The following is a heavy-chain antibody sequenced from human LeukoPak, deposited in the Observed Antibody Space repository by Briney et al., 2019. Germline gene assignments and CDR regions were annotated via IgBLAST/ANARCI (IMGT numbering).Heavy chain of an antibody. J-gene: IGHJ4*02. V-gene: IGHV1-24*01. D-gene: IGHD6-13*01. Sequence: ASVKVSCKVSGYTLTELSMHWVRQAPGKGLEWMGGFDPEDGETIYAQKFQGRVTMTEDTSTDAAYMELSSLRSEDTAVYYCATFRKIAAAGTLDYWGQGTLVTVSS. CDR1: GYTLTELS. CDR2: FDPEDGET. CDR3: ATFRKIAAAGTLDY.